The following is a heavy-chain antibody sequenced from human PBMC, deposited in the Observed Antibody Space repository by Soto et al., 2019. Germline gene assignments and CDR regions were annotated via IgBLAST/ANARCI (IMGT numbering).Heavy chain of an antibody. D-gene: IGHD3-16*01. CDR3: ATGGEYGVYYYPRYYYLSG. V-gene: IGHV4-59*08. CDR1: GGSISSYY. Sequence: SETPSLTCTVSGGSISSYYWSWIRQPPGKGLEWIGYIYYSGSTNYNPSLKSRVTISVDTSKNQFSLKLSSVTAADPAVYYCATGGEYGVYYYPRYYYLSGCAKGPTITVSS. CDR2: IYYSGST. J-gene: IGHJ6*03.